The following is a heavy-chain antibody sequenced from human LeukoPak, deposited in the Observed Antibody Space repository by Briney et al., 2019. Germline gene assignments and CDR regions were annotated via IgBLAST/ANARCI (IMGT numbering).Heavy chain of an antibody. CDR3: AKVPPALASPRGYYMDV. Sequence: GGSLRLSCAASGFTFSSYWMHWVRQAPGKGLVWVSRIDTDGSRISHGDSVKGRFTISRDNAKNTLYLQMNSLRAEDTAVYYCAKVPPALASPRGYYMDVWGKGTTVTVSS. CDR1: GFTFSSYW. J-gene: IGHJ6*03. D-gene: IGHD1-26*01. V-gene: IGHV3-74*01. CDR2: IDTDGSRI.